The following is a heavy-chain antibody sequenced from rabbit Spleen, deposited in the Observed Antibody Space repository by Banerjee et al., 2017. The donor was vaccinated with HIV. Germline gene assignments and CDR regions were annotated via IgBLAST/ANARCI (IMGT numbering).Heavy chain of an antibody. Sequence: QALVVASGGVLVQPEGLPQLSSTASGFSFSNTAVLCGLRQAPGKGLEWTACTAGGRSTCTYDARWAKGRFTISKASSTTVTLQMTSLTAADAATYFCAGDTVTSFSTYSMDLWGPGTLVTVS. CDR3: AGDTVTSFSTYSMDL. CDR1: GFSFSNTAV. J-gene: IGHJ6*01. V-gene: IGHV1S45*01. CDR2: TAGGRSTCT. D-gene: IGHD1-1*01.